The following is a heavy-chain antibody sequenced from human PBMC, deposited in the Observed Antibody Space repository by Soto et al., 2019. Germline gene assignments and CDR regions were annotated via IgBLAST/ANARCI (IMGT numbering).Heavy chain of an antibody. CDR3: ARDDV. Sequence: GGSLRLSCAASGFTFSSYAMNWVRQAPEKGLEWVSAISYSGGNTYYADSVKGRFTISRDSSKNTLYLQMNSLRADDTAVYYCARDDVWGQGTTVTVSS. CDR2: ISYSGGNT. CDR1: GFTFSSYA. J-gene: IGHJ6*02. V-gene: IGHV3-23*01.